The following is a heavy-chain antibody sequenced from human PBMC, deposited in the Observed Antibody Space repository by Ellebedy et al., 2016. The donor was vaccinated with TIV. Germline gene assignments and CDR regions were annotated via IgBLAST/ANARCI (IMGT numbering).Heavy chain of an antibody. Sequence: MPSETLSLTCAVYGGSFSGYYWSWIRQPPGKGLEWIGEINHSGSTNYNPSLKSRVTISVDTSKNQFSLKLSSVTAADTAVYYCAREEVTMVRGVIWYYYGMDVWGQGTTVTVSS. CDR3: AREEVTMVRGVIWYYYGMDV. CDR2: INHSGST. J-gene: IGHJ6*02. CDR1: GGSFSGYY. V-gene: IGHV4-34*01. D-gene: IGHD3-10*01.